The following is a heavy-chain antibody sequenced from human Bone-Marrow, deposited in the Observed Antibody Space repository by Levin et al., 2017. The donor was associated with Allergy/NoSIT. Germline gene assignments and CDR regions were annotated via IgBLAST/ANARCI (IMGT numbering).Heavy chain of an antibody. J-gene: IGHJ5*02. Sequence: SETLSLTCTVSGGSISSGGYYWSWIRQHPGKGLEWIGYIYYSGSTYYNPSLKSRVTISVDTSKNQFSLKLSSVTAADTAVYYCARHIVVVVAATRGGFDPWGQGTLVTVSS. D-gene: IGHD2-15*01. CDR3: ARHIVVVVAATRGGFDP. V-gene: IGHV4-31*03. CDR1: GGSISSGGYY. CDR2: IYYSGST.